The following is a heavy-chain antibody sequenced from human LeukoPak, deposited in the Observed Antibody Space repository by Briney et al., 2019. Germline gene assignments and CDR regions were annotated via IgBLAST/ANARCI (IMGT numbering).Heavy chain of an antibody. V-gene: IGHV4-34*01. CDR3: ARGLPYYYDSSGYYLR. Sequence: SETLSLTCAVYGGSFSGYYWSWIRQPPGKGLEWIGEINHSGSTNYNPSLKSRVTISVDTSKNQFSLKLSPVTAADTAVYYCARGLPYYYDSSGYYLRWGQGTLVTVSS. CDR2: INHSGST. CDR1: GGSFSGYY. J-gene: IGHJ4*02. D-gene: IGHD3-22*01.